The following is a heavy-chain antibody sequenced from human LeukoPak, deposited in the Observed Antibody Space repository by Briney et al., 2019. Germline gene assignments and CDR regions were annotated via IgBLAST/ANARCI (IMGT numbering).Heavy chain of an antibody. J-gene: IGHJ4*02. CDR1: GGSISSLY. V-gene: IGHV4-59*08. Sequence: SETLSLTCSVSGGSISSLYWSWIRQPPGKGLEGIGYIYYTGSTNYNPSLKSRATMFVDMSKNQFSLRLSSVTAADPAVYYCARHRAYSSSSPFDYWGQGTLVTVSS. CDR2: IYYTGST. CDR3: ARHRAYSSSSPFDY. D-gene: IGHD6-6*01.